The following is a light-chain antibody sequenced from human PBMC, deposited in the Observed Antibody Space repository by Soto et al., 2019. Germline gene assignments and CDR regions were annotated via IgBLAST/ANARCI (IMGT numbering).Light chain of an antibody. CDR1: QSISSW. J-gene: IGKJ4*01. CDR2: DAS. V-gene: IGKV1-5*01. CDR3: QQYNNWTLT. Sequence: IRMTQSPSTPSSSVGDRVTITCRASQSISSWLAWYQQKPGKAPKLLIYDASSLESGVPSRFSGSGSGTEFTLTISSLKYEDFAVYDCQQYNNWTLTFGGGTKVDIK.